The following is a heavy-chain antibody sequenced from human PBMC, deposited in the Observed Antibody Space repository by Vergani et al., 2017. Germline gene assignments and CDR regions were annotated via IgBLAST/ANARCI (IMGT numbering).Heavy chain of an antibody. D-gene: IGHD3-22*01. CDR2: IRDDGSNK. V-gene: IGHV3-30*02. CDR3: AKDSVYYYDSSGSPRPRTDY. J-gene: IGHJ4*02. CDR1: GFTFSSYG. Sequence: QVQLVESGGGVVQPGGSLRLSCAASGFTFSSYGMPWVRQAPGKGLEWVAFIRDDGSNKYYADSGKGRFTNSRDNSKNTLYLQMNCLRAEDTAVYYWAKDSVYYYDSSGSPRPRTDYWGQGTLVTVSS.